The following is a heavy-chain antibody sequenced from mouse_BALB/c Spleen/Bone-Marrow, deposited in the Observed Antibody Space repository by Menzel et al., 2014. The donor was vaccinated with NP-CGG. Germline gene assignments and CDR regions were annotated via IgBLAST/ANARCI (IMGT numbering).Heavy chain of an antibody. J-gene: IGHJ2*01. CDR2: IYPGNVNT. V-gene: IGHV1S56*01. CDR1: GYTFTSYY. CDR3: ARNDYDYFDY. D-gene: IGHD2-4*01. Sequence: QVQLQQSGPELVKPGASVRISCKASGYTFTSYYIHWVKQRPGQGLEWIGWIYPGNVNTKYNEKFKGKAILTADKSSSTAYMQLSSLTSEDSAVYFCARNDYDYFDYWGQGTALAVSS.